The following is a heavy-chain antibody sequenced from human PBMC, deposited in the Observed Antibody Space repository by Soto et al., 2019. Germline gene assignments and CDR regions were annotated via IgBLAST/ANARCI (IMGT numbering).Heavy chain of an antibody. Sequence: ASVKVSCKASGYTFTSYGISWVRQAPGQGLEWMGWISAYNVNTNYAQKLQGRVTMTTDTSTSTAYMELRSLRSDDTAVYYCARDRLWDYGDYGIDYWGQGTMVTVYS. V-gene: IGHV1-18*01. CDR3: ARDRLWDYGDYGIDY. CDR1: GYTFTSYG. CDR2: ISAYNVNT. J-gene: IGHJ4*02. D-gene: IGHD4-17*01.